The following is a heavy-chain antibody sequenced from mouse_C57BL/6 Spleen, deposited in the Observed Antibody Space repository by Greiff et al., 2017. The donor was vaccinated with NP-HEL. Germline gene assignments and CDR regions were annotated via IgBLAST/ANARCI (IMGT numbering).Heavy chain of an antibody. V-gene: IGHV1-59*01. CDR2: IDPSDSYT. CDR1: GYTFTSYW. CDR3: ARNDGYYTLYAMDY. D-gene: IGHD2-3*01. Sequence: VQLQQPGAELVRPGTSVKLSCKASGYTFTSYWMHWVKQRPGQGLEWIGVIDPSDSYTNYNQKFKGKATLTVDTSSSTAYMQLSSLTSEDSAVYYCARNDGYYTLYAMDYWGQGTSVTVSS. J-gene: IGHJ4*01.